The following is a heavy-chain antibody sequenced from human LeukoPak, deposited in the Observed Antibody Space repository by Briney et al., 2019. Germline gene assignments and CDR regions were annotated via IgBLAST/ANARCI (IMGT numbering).Heavy chain of an antibody. V-gene: IGHV4-61*02. CDR2: IYTSGST. CDR3: ARRVGYCSGGSCYWPNWFDP. CDR1: GGSISSGSYY. D-gene: IGHD2-15*01. J-gene: IGHJ5*02. Sequence: PSETLSLTCTVSGGSISSGSYYWSWIRQPAGKGLEWIGRIYTSGSTNYNPSLKSRVTISVDTSKNQFSLKLSSVTAADTAVYYCARRVGYCSGGSCYWPNWFDPWGQGTLVTVSS.